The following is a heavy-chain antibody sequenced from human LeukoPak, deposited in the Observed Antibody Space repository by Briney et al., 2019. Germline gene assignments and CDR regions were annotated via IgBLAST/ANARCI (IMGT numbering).Heavy chain of an antibody. D-gene: IGHD2-15*01. Sequence: SETLSLTCAVYGGSFSGYYWSWIRQPPGKGLEWIGEINHSGSTNYNPSLKSRVTISVDTSKNQFSLKLSSVTAADTAVYYCARGGPKVVVAARRGYYFDYWGQGTLVTVSS. J-gene: IGHJ4*02. CDR1: GGSFSGYY. CDR2: INHSGST. V-gene: IGHV4-34*01. CDR3: ARGGPKVVVAARRGYYFDY.